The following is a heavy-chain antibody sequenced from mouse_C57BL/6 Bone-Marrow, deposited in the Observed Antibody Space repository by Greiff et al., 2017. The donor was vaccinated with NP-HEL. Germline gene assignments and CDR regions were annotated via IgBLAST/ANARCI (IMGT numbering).Heavy chain of an antibody. CDR3: ARDFYYGSSYENYFDY. CDR1: GYSFTGYY. V-gene: IGHV1-42*01. J-gene: IGHJ2*01. Sequence: VQLQQSGPELVKPGASVKISCKASGYSFTGYYMNWVKQSPEKSLEWIGEINPSTGGTTYNQKFKAKATLTVDKSSSTAYMQLKSLTSEDSAVYYCARDFYYGSSYENYFDYWGQGTTLTVSS. CDR2: INPSTGGT. D-gene: IGHD1-1*01.